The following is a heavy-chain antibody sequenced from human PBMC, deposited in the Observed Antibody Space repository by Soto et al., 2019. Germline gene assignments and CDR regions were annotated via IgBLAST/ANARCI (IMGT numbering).Heavy chain of an antibody. CDR2: IYSGGST. D-gene: IGHD1-20*01. J-gene: IGHJ2*01. CDR3: ARYNRGRIWYFDL. Sequence: GGSLRLSCAASGFTVSSNYMSWVRQAPGKGLEWVSVIYSGGSTYYADSVKGRFTISRDNSKNTLYLQMNSLRAEDTAVYYCARYNRGRIWYFDLWGRGTLVTVSS. CDR1: GFTVSSNY. V-gene: IGHV3-53*01.